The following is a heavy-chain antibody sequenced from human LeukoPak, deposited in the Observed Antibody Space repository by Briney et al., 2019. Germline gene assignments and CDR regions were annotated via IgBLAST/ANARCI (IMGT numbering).Heavy chain of an antibody. CDR1: GFRFSNYE. Sequence: GGSLRLSCAASGFRFSNYEMDWVRQAPGKGLEWVSYVSIGGDTRHYADSVKGRFTISRDNAKNSVYLQMNSLRAEDTAVYFCASLWELTMAWGQGTLVTVSS. J-gene: IGHJ5*02. D-gene: IGHD3-16*01. CDR3: ASLWELTMA. V-gene: IGHV3-48*03. CDR2: VSIGGDTR.